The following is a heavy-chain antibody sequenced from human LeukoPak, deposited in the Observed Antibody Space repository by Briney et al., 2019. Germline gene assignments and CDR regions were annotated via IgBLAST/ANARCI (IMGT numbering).Heavy chain of an antibody. CDR2: INPNSGGT. J-gene: IGHJ3*02. Sequence: ASVKVSCKASGYTFTGYYMHWVRQAAGQGLEWMGWINPNSGGTNYAQKFQGRVTMTRDTSISTAYMELSRLRSDDTAVYYCARDARDYDSRRVDAFDIWGQGTMVTVSS. CDR3: ARDARDYDSRRVDAFDI. CDR1: GYTFTGYY. D-gene: IGHD3-22*01. V-gene: IGHV1-2*02.